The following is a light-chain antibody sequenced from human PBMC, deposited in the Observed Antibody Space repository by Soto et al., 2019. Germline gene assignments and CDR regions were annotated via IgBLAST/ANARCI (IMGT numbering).Light chain of an antibody. CDR1: SGDIGTFNY. V-gene: IGLV2-8*01. J-gene: IGLJ3*02. Sequence: QSALTQPPSASGSPGQSVTISCTGTSGDIGTFNYVSWYQQRPGEAPKLMIYEVTKRPSGVPDRFSDSKSDNTASLTVSGLQAEDEADYYCNSYAGSNNWVFGGGTKLTVL. CDR2: EVT. CDR3: NSYAGSNNWV.